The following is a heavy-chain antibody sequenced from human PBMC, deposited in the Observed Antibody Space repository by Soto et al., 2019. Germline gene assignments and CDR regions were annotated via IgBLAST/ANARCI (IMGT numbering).Heavy chain of an antibody. J-gene: IGHJ6*02. CDR2: INHSGST. Sequence: WSWIRQPPGKGLEWIGEINHSGSTNYNPSLKSRVTISVDTSKNQFSLKLSSVTAADTAVYYCAREPKGAYGSGSYYRYGMDVWGQGTTVTVSS. V-gene: IGHV4-34*01. D-gene: IGHD3-10*01. CDR3: AREPKGAYGSGSYYRYGMDV.